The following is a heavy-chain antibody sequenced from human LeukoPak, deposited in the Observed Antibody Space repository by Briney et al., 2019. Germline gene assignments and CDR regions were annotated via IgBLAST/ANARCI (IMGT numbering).Heavy chain of an antibody. Sequence: GGCLRLSCATSGFSFSAYNINWVRQAPGRGLEWVSCISPSGDHRYYADSVRGRFTISRDKDTHSVYLQMNSLRAEDTAVYDFTRDASNFDSSGYYPDPLYYWGAGTLVSVSS. D-gene: IGHD3-22*01. CDR3: TRDASNFDSSGYYPDPLYY. CDR2: ISPSGDHR. V-gene: IGHV3-21*03. CDR1: GFSFSAYN. J-gene: IGHJ4*02.